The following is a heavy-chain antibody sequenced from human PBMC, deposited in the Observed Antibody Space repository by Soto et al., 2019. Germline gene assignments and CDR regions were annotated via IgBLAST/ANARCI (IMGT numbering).Heavy chain of an antibody. CDR3: AKGSIEYSASVDH. J-gene: IGHJ4*02. CDR1: GFSFNSYA. CDR2: ISARGGSS. V-gene: IGHV3-23*01. Sequence: EVQLLDSGGGLVQPGGSLRLACAASGFSFNSYAMVCVRQAPGKGMEWVSVISARGGSSYFADSVKGRCTISRDNSKNVLSLEMNNLRAEDTATYFFAKGSIEYSASVDHWCQGTLVLVSS. D-gene: IGHD5-12*01.